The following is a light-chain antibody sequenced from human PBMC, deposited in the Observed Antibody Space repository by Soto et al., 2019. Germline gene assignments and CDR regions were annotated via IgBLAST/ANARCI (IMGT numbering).Light chain of an antibody. V-gene: IGKV1-39*01. CDR2: AAS. J-gene: IGKJ4*01. CDR1: QRISNY. Sequence: DIQMTQSPSSLSASVGDRVTITCRASQRISNYLNWYQQKPGKAPKLLIYAASSLQSEVPSRFSGSGSGTDFTLTISSLQPEDFATYYCQQSYSIPVTFGGGTKVEIK. CDR3: QQSYSIPVT.